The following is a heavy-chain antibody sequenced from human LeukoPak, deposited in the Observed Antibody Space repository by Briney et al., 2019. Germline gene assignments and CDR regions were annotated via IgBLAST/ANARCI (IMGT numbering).Heavy chain of an antibody. V-gene: IGHV3-7*01. Sequence: PGGSLRLSCAASGFTFSSYWMTWVRQAPGKGLDWVANIKQDGSEKYYVDSVKGRFTISRDNAKKSLYLQMNSLRAEDTAVYYCAKEGGSSSWYRRYYFDYWGQGTLVTVSS. CDR2: IKQDGSEK. D-gene: IGHD6-13*01. CDR3: AKEGGSSSWYRRYYFDY. J-gene: IGHJ4*02. CDR1: GFTFSSYW.